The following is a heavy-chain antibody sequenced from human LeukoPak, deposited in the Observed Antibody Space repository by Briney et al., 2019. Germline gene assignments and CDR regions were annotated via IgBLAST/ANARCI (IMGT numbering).Heavy chain of an antibody. CDR1: GFTFSSYS. Sequence: GGSLRLSCAASGFTFSSYSMNWVRQAPGKGLEWVSSISSSSSYIYYADSVKGRFTISRDNAKNTLYLQMNSLRAEDTAVYYCANGNRCTSPNCLGYYYFYMDVWGKGTTVTVSS. D-gene: IGHD2-8*01. CDR2: ISSSSSYI. J-gene: IGHJ6*03. CDR3: ANGNRCTSPNCLGYYYFYMDV. V-gene: IGHV3-21*04.